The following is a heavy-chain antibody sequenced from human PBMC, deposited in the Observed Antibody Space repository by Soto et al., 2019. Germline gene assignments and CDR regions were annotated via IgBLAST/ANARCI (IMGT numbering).Heavy chain of an antibody. CDR2: IIPIFGTA. J-gene: IGHJ4*02. Sequence: QVQVVQSGAGVKKPGSSVQVSCKASGGTFSSYAISWVRQAPGQGLEWMGGIIPIFGTANYAQKFQGRVTITVDESTSTAYMELSSLRSEDTAVYYCARETSSGSYYFDYWGQGTLVTVSS. D-gene: IGHD6-19*01. CDR1: GGTFSSYA. V-gene: IGHV1-69*12. CDR3: ARETSSGSYYFDY.